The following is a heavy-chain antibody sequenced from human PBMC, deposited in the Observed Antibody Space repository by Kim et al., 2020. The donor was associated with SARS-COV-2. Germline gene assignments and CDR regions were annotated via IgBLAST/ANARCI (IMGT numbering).Heavy chain of an antibody. CDR1: GFTFSSYS. V-gene: IGHV3-21*01. D-gene: IGHD2-21*01. Sequence: GWSLRLSCAASGFTFSSYSMNWVRQAPGKGLELVSSISSSSSYIYYADSVKGRFTISRDNAKNSLYLQMNSLRAEDTAVYYCARDLVMATRTEPPSRPAYNYWGMGTLVTVSS. CDR2: ISSSSSYI. J-gene: IGHJ4*02. CDR3: ARDLVMATRTEPPSRPAYNY.